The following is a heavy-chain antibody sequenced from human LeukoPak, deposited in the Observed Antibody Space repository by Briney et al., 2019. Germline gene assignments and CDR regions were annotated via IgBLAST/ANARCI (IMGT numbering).Heavy chain of an antibody. D-gene: IGHD3-22*01. V-gene: IGHV3-49*04. J-gene: IGHJ3*02. CDR3: TRDPYYFDSSGYYHHAFDI. CDR1: GFTFGDYA. Sequence: GGSLRLSCTASGFTFGDYAMTWVRQAPGKGLEWIGFIRSKAYGGTTEYAASVKGRFTISRDDSKSIANLQMNSLKTEDTAVYYCTRDPYYFDSSGYYHHAFDIWGQGTMVAVSS. CDR2: IRSKAYGGTT.